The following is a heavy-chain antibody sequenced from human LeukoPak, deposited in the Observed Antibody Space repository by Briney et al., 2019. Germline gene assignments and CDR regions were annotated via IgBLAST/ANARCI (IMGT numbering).Heavy chain of an antibody. Sequence: GESLKISCKGSGYSFTSYWIGWVRQMPGKGLEGMGIIYPGDSDTRYGPSFQGQVTISADKSISTAYLQWSSLKASDTAMYYCARRYYYDSSGYSYFDYWGQGTLVTVSS. V-gene: IGHV5-51*01. CDR3: ARRYYYDSSGYSYFDY. CDR2: IYPGDSDT. CDR1: GYSFTSYW. D-gene: IGHD3-22*01. J-gene: IGHJ4*02.